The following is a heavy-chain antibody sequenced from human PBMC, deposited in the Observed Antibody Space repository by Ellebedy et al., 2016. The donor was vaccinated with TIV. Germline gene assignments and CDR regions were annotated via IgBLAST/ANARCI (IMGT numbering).Heavy chain of an antibody. CDR2: MNPKTNNT. Sequence: AASVKVSCKASGYTFTNYAIHWARQASGQGLEWMGWMNPKTNNTVYAQKFQGRVTMTRTTPIKTAYLALTSLKFDDTAVYFCTTGVTMGENRFFDSWGQGTLVIVSS. CDR1: GYTFTNYA. CDR3: TTGVTMGENRFFDS. J-gene: IGHJ5*01. V-gene: IGHV1-8*01. D-gene: IGHD2-21*02.